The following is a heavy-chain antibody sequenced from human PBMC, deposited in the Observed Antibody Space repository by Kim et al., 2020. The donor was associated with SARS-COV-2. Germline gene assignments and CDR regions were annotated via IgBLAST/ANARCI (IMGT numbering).Heavy chain of an antibody. CDR1: GYSFTSYW. D-gene: IGHD3-22*01. V-gene: IGHV5-10-1*01. Sequence: GESLKISCKGSGYSFTSYWISWVRQMPGKGLEWMGRIDPSDSYTNYSPSFQGHVTISADKSISTAYLQWSSLKASDTAMYYCARHHTVTMIVVVWFDPWGKGTRLTVSS. J-gene: IGHJ5*02. CDR2: IDPSDSYT. CDR3: ARHHTVTMIVVVWFDP.